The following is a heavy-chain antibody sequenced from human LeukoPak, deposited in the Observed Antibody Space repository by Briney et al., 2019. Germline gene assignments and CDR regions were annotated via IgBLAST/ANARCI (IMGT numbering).Heavy chain of an antibody. D-gene: IGHD3-3*01. CDR3: ARKIGAFGV. J-gene: IGHJ6*02. Sequence: ASVKVSRKASGYTFTTYDIHWVRQATGQGLEWMGWMNPNSGNTGYAQEFQGRVSMTRDTSISTAYMELSSLTSEDTAVYYCARKIGAFGVWGQGTTVTVSS. CDR1: GYTFTTYD. V-gene: IGHV1-8*02. CDR2: MNPNSGNT.